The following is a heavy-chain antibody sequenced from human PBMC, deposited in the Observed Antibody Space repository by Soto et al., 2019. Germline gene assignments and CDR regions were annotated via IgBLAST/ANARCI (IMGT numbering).Heavy chain of an antibody. CDR1: GFTFSSYA. CDR3: AKAYYYGSGSYYFSDAYYDYCYIDV. D-gene: IGHD3-10*01. V-gene: IGHV3-23*01. CDR2: ISGSGGST. J-gene: IGHJ6*03. Sequence: EVQLLESGGGLVQPGGSLRLSCAASGFTFSSYAMSWVRQAPGKGLEWVSAISGSGGSTYYADSVKGRFTISRDNSKNTLYLQMNSLRAVDTAVYYCAKAYYYGSGSYYFSDAYYDYCYIDVWGKGTTVTVSS.